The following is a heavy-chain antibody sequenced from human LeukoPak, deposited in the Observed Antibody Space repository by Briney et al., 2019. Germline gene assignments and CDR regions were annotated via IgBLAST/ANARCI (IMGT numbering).Heavy chain of an antibody. CDR2: IYHGGST. D-gene: IGHD3-22*01. J-gene: IGHJ4*02. V-gene: IGHV4-38-2*01. CDR1: GYSIVSGYY. Sequence: PSETLSLTCAVSGYSIVSGYYWGWIRQPPGKGLEWVGSIYHGGSTYHNPSLKSRVTMPLDTSKNQFSLKLSSVTAADTAVYYCARHRLYDSTGYYYDFDYWGQGTLVTVSS. CDR3: ARHRLYDSTGYYYDFDY.